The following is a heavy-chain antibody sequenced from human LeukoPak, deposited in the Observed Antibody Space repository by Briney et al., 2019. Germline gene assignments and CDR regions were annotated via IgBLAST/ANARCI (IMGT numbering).Heavy chain of an antibody. CDR1: GYTFNTYG. D-gene: IGHD6-19*01. Sequence: GASVKVSCKASGYTFNTYGINWVRQAPGQGLGWMGWISAYNGNTNYAQNFQGRITLTTDTSTSTAYMELTSLRFDDTAVYYCARDGRQWVPLNWFDPWGQGTLVIVSS. CDR2: ISAYNGNT. V-gene: IGHV1-18*04. J-gene: IGHJ5*02. CDR3: ARDGRQWVPLNWFDP.